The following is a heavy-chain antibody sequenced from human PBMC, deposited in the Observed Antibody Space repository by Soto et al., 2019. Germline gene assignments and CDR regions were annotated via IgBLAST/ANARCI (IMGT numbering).Heavy chain of an antibody. Sequence: EVQLVESGGGLVQPGGSLRLSCTASGFTFSDSWMTWVRQAPEKGLEWVARIKPDESEKKYADSVKGRFSISRDNAKNSMYLQMDSLRGEDTAVYYCVRGGSNYASWSQGTLVTVSS. D-gene: IGHD4-4*01. CDR1: GFTFSDSW. J-gene: IGHJ5*02. CDR3: VRGGSNYAS. V-gene: IGHV3-7*01. CDR2: IKPDESEK.